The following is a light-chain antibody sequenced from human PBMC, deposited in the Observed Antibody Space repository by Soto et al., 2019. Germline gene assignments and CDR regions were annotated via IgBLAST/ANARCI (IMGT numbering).Light chain of an antibody. V-gene: IGKV1-27*01. CDR1: QGITDY. CDR3: QNYNSAPLT. CDR2: AAS. J-gene: IGKJ1*01. Sequence: DIQMTQSPSSLSASVGDRVTITCRASQGITDYLAWYQQKPGQVPNLLIYAASTLQSGVPYRFSGSGSGTDFTLTITGLQPEDVATYYCQNYNSAPLTFGQGTKVEI.